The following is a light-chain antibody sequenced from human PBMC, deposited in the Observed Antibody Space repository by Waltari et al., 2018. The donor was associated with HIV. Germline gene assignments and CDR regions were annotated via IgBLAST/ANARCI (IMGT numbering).Light chain of an antibody. CDR1: SSNIGNDN. V-gene: IGLV1-47*01. Sequence: QSVLTQPPSASGTPGQTVTISCSGSSSNIGNDNVYWYQKLPGMTPKLLIYKHYHRPAVFPVGFAGSTAGTSASLGIRGFRSEDDAVYDCVGVAGSRSRYVFEAGTKVTVL. CDR2: KHY. CDR3: VGVAGSRSRYV. J-gene: IGLJ1*01.